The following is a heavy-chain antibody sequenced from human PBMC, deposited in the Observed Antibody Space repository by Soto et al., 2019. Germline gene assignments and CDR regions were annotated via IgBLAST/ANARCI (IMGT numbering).Heavy chain of an antibody. V-gene: IGHV3-74*01. CDR3: VASTYPPI. CDR1: VFTFSNYW. J-gene: IGHJ4*02. Sequence: EVQVVESGGGLIQPGGSLRLSCTASVFTFSNYWMHWVRHVPEKGPVWVSGINGAGITTTYADSVRGRFTMSRDNAKNIVYLQMSSLSAEETPVYYCVASTYPPIWGPGTLVTVSS. CDR2: INGAGITT.